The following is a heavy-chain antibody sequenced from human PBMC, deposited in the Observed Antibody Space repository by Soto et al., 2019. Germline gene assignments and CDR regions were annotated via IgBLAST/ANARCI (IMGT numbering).Heavy chain of an antibody. V-gene: IGHV3-33*01. CDR3: AREAHDYCDYGPRSYFDY. J-gene: IGHJ4*02. D-gene: IGHD4-17*01. Sequence: QVQLVESGGGVVQPGRSLRLSCAASGFTFSSYGMHWVRQAPGKGLEWVAVIWYDGSNKYYADSVKGRFTISRDNSKNTLYLQMNSLRAEDTAVYYCAREAHDYCDYGPRSYFDYWGQGTLVTVSS. CDR1: GFTFSSYG. CDR2: IWYDGSNK.